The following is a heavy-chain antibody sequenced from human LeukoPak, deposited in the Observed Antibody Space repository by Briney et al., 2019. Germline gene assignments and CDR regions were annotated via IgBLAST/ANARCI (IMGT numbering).Heavy chain of an antibody. V-gene: IGHV3-48*04. CDR3: AREPFHSNYHPTPFDY. J-gene: IGHJ4*02. CDR1: GFTFSSYS. Sequence: GGSLRLSCAASGFTFSSYSMNWVRQAPGKGLEWVSYISSSSSTIYYADSVKGRFTISRDNAKNSLYLQMNSLRAEDTAVYYCAREPFHSNYHPTPFDYWGQGTLVTVSS. CDR2: ISSSSSTI. D-gene: IGHD4-11*01.